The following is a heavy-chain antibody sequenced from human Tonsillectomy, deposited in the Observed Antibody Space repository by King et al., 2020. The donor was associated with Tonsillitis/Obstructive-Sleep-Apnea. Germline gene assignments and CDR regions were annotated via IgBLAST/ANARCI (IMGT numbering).Heavy chain of an antibody. CDR1: GDSVSTNNAA. V-gene: IGHV6-1*01. CDR2: TYYKSKWYY. J-gene: IGHJ6*03. D-gene: IGHD3-3*01. Sequence: QVQLQQSGPGLVKPSQTLSLTCAISGDSVSTNNAAWNWIRQSPSRGLEWLGRTYYKSKWYYDYAVSVKGRININADTSQNQFSLQLNSVTPEDTAVYYCASQGLSGVSLYYHMDVWGKGTTVTVSS. CDR3: ASQGLSGVSLYYHMDV.